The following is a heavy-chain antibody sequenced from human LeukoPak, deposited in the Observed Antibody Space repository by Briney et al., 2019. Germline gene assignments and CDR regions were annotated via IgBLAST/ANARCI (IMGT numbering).Heavy chain of an antibody. CDR3: ARARGMTYYYDSSGYYHFDY. Sequence: GGSLRLSCAASGFTFSNAWMSWVRQAPGKGLEWVAHIKQDGSEKYYVDSVKGRFTISRDNAKNSLYLQMNSLRAEDTAVYYCARARGMTYYYDSSGYYHFDYWGQGTLVTVSS. J-gene: IGHJ4*02. D-gene: IGHD3-22*01. CDR1: GFTFSNAW. V-gene: IGHV3-7*01. CDR2: IKQDGSEK.